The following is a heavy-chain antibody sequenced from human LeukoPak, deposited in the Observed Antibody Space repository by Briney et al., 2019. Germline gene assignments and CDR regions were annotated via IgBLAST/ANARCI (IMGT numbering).Heavy chain of an antibody. V-gene: IGHV4-59*08. CDR1: GGSINDYY. CDR3: ARLYSSTWYAYMDV. Sequence: SETLSLTCTVSGGSINDYYWNWIRQPPGKGLEWIGYVYYSGSINYNPSLKSRVTISVDTSKNQFSLKLSSVTAADTAVYYCARLYSSTWYAYMDVWGKGTTVTVSS. J-gene: IGHJ6*03. CDR2: VYYSGSI. D-gene: IGHD6-13*01.